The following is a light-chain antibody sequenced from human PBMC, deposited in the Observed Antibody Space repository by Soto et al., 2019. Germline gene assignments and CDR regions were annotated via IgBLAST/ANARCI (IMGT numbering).Light chain of an antibody. CDR2: DAS. J-gene: IGKJ1*01. V-gene: IGKV3-20*01. Sequence: EIVLTQSPGTLSLSPGERATLSCRASQSVSSSYLAWYQQKPGQAPRLLIYDASSWATGIPDRFSGSGSGTDFTLTISRLEPEDFAVYYCQQYGSSPTFGQGTKVEIK. CDR3: QQYGSSPT. CDR1: QSVSSSY.